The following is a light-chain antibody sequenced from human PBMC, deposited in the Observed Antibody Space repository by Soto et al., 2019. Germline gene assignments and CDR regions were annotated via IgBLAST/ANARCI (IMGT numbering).Light chain of an antibody. Sequence: EIVLTQSPATLSLSPGERATLSCRASQSVGSNLAWYQQKPGQAPRLLIYDASSRAIGIPDRFSGSGSGTDFTLTISRLEPEDFAVYYCQQYGSSPRTFGQGTKVDIK. V-gene: IGKV3-20*01. CDR3: QQYGSSPRT. J-gene: IGKJ1*01. CDR1: QSVGSN. CDR2: DAS.